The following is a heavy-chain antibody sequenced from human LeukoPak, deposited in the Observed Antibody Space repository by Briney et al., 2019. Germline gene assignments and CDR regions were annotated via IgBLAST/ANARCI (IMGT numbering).Heavy chain of an antibody. D-gene: IGHD1-26*01. J-gene: IGHJ4*02. Sequence: GGSLRLSCAVSGFIVNTYYISWVRQAPGKGLEWVSIIYSDGSTYYADSVKGRLTISRDTSKNTLFLQMNSLRAEDTAVYYCARIYSGSHYSWGQGTLVTISS. CDR1: GFIVNTYY. CDR2: IYSDGST. CDR3: ARIYSGSHYS. V-gene: IGHV3-53*01.